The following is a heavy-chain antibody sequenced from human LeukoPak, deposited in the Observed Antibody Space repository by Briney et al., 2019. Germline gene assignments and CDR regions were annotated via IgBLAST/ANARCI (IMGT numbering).Heavy chain of an antibody. V-gene: IGHV1-69*05. D-gene: IGHD3-3*01. CDR2: IIPIFGTA. CDR1: GYTFTSYG. J-gene: IGHJ6*03. CDR3: AIYDFWSGSKGYYYYMDV. Sequence: GASVKVSCKASGYTFTSYGISWVRQAPGQGLEWMGGIIPIFGTANYAQKFQGRVTITTDESTSTAYMELSSLRSEDTAVYYCAIYDFWSGSKGYYYYMDVWGKGTTVTVSS.